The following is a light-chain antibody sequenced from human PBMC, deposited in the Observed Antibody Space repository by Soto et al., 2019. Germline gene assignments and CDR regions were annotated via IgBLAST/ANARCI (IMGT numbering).Light chain of an antibody. V-gene: IGKV3-20*01. CDR2: GAS. Sequence: DIVLTQSPGTLSLSPGERATLSCRASQSVSSRYVAWYQQKPGQAPRLLIYGASSRATGIPDRFSGSGSGTDFPLTISRLEAEDFAVYYCQQYSSSPPTFGGGTKVEIK. J-gene: IGKJ4*01. CDR3: QQYSSSPPT. CDR1: QSVSSRY.